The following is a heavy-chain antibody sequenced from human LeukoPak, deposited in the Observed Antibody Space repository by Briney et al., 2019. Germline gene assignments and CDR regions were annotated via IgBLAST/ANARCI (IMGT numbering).Heavy chain of an antibody. D-gene: IGHD3-3*02. CDR1: GFTVSNYD. Sequence: PGGSLRLSCVASGFTVSNYDMHWVRQAPGKGLEWVAVISYDGSNKYYADSVKGRFTISRDNSKNTLYLQMNSLRAEDTAVYYCARGLGVALGDYWGQGTLVTVSS. J-gene: IGHJ4*02. CDR2: ISYDGSNK. CDR3: ARGLGVALGDY. V-gene: IGHV3-30*03.